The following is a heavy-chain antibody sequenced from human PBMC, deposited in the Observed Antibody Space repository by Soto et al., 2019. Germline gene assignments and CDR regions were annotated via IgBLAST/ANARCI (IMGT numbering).Heavy chain of an antibody. CDR2: IYYSGST. Sequence: QVQLQESGPGLVKPSQTLSLTCTVSGGSISSGGYYWSWIRQHPGKGLEWIGYIYYSGSTYYNPSLKSRVTISVDTSKNQFAQKLSSVTAADTAVYYCAREGYDFWSGYYSWYYFDYWGEGTLVTVSS. J-gene: IGHJ4*02. CDR3: AREGYDFWSGYYSWYYFDY. D-gene: IGHD3-3*01. V-gene: IGHV4-31*03. CDR1: GGSISSGGYY.